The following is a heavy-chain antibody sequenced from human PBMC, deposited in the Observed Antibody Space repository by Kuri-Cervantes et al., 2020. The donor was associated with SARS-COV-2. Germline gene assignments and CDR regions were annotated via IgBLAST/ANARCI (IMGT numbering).Heavy chain of an antibody. D-gene: IGHD7-27*01. CDR3: ARGLGMFDY. CDR1: GYSISSGYY. CDR2: IYYSGST. V-gene: IGHV4-61*01. Sequence: SETLSLTCAVSGYSISSGYYWGWIRQPPGKGLEWIGYIYYSGSTNYNPSLKSRVTISVDTSKNQFSLKLSSVTAADTAVYYCARGLGMFDYWGQGTLVTVSS. J-gene: IGHJ4*02.